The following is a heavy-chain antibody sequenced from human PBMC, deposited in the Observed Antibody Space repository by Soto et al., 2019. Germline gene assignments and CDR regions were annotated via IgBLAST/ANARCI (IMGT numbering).Heavy chain of an antibody. J-gene: IGHJ4*02. CDR1: GASINSGGYY. Sequence: QVQLQESGPGLVQPSQTLSLYCSVSGASINSGGYYWTWIRQHPGKGLEWIGYIYNSGNTFYNPSLNSRVTISVDTSTSQFSLNLTSVTAADTAFDYCARGSGGVAVPSDFDDWGQGTLVTVSS. CDR3: ARGSGGVAVPSDFDD. V-gene: IGHV4-31*03. D-gene: IGHD6-19*01. CDR2: IYNSGNT.